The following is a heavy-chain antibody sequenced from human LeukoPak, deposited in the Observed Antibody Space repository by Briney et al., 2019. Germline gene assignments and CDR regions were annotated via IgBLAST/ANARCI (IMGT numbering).Heavy chain of an antibody. CDR3: AKDIGSRDYYYMDV. J-gene: IGHJ6*03. Sequence: GGSLRLSCAASGFTFDDYAMHWVRQAPGKGLEWVSGISWNSGGIGYADSVKGRFTISRDNAKNSLYLQMNSLRAEDTALYYCAKDIGSRDYYYMDVWGKGTTVTVSS. V-gene: IGHV3-9*01. CDR2: ISWNSGGI. CDR1: GFTFDDYA.